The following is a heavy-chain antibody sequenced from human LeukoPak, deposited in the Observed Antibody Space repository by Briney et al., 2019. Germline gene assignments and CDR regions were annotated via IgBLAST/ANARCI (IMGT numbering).Heavy chain of an antibody. Sequence: GGSLRLSCAASGFTFSSYGMHRVRQAPGKGLEWVAVISYDGSNKYYADSVKGRFTISRDNSKNTLYLQMNSLRAEDTAVYYCARDWSSSGWYTAYYYYMDVWGKGTTVTVSS. CDR2: ISYDGSNK. CDR1: GFTFSSYG. D-gene: IGHD6-19*01. V-gene: IGHV3-30*03. CDR3: ARDWSSSGWYTAYYYYMDV. J-gene: IGHJ6*03.